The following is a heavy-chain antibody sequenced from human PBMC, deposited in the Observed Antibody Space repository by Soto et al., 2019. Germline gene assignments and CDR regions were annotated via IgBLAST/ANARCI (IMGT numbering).Heavy chain of an antibody. CDR3: ARSRGGYFDY. CDR1: GGSITSGGYY. CDR2: IYYSGRT. Sequence: PSETLSLTCTVSGGSITSGGYYWSWIRQHPGKGLEWIGYIYYSGRTYYNPSLKSRVTISVDTSKNQFSLKLSSVTAADTAVYYCARSRGGYFDYWGQGTLVTGLL. D-gene: IGHD3-16*01. J-gene: IGHJ4*02. V-gene: IGHV4-31*03.